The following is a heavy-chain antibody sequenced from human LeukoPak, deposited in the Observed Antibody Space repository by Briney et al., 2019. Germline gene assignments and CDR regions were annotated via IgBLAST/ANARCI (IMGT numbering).Heavy chain of an antibody. CDR1: GGTFSSYA. J-gene: IGHJ4*02. D-gene: IGHD3-10*01. Sequence: SVKVSCKASGGTFSSYAISWVRQAPGQGLEWMGGIIPIFGTANYAQKFQGRVTITADKSTSTAYMELSSLRSEDTAVYYCARERLVRGVMTFDYWGQGTLVTVSS. V-gene: IGHV1-69*06. CDR2: IIPIFGTA. CDR3: ARERLVRGVMTFDY.